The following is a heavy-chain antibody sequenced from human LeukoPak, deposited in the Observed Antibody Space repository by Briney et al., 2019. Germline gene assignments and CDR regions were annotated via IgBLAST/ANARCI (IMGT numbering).Heavy chain of an antibody. CDR2: IYHSGST. J-gene: IGHJ4*02. V-gene: IGHV4-30-2*01. CDR1: GGSISSGGYS. CDR3: ARDVDSSGDFDD. Sequence: SETLSLTCTGSGGSISSGGYSWSWIRQPPGKGLESIGYIYHSGSTYYNPSLKSRVTISADTSKSQFSLKLSSVTAADTAVYYCARDVDSSGDFDDWGQGTLVTVSS. D-gene: IGHD6-19*01.